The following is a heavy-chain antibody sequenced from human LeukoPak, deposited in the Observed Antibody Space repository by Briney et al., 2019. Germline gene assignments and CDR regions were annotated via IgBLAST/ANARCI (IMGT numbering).Heavy chain of an antibody. CDR1: GGTFSSYA. CDR2: INPNSGGT. D-gene: IGHD2-2*01. CDR3: ARDPYCSSTSCYAGWFDP. V-gene: IGHV1-2*02. J-gene: IGHJ5*02. Sequence: ASVKVSCKASGGTFSSYAISWVRQAPGQGLEWMGWINPNSGGTNYAQKLQGRVTMTRDTSISTAYMELSRLRSDDTAVYYCARDPYCSSTSCYAGWFDPWGQGTLVTVSS.